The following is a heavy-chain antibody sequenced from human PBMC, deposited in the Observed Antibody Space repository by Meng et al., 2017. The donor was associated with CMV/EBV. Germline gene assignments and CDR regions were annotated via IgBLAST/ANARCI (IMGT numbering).Heavy chain of an antibody. CDR2: INHSGST. D-gene: IGHD2-2*01. CDR3: ARGEWSRGQYQLQIARYYYYGMDV. V-gene: IGHV4-34*01. Sequence: SEILSPTCAVYGGSFSGYYWSWIRQPPGKGLEWIGEINHSGSTNYNPSLKSRVTISVDTSKNQFSLKLSSVTAADTAVYYCARGEWSRGQYQLQIARYYYYGMDVWGQGTTVTVSS. J-gene: IGHJ6*02. CDR1: GGSFSGYY.